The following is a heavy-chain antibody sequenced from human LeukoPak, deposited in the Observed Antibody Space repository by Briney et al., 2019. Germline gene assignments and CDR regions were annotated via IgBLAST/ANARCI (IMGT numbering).Heavy chain of an antibody. Sequence: PGGSLRLSCAASGFTFSSYAMHWVRQAPGKGLEWVAVISSDGSNKYYADSVKGRFTISRDNSKNTLYLQMNSLRAEDTAVYYCANANGYSDGYGGPHYWGQGTLVTVSS. J-gene: IGHJ4*02. V-gene: IGHV3-30*04. CDR1: GFTFSSYA. D-gene: IGHD5-18*01. CDR2: ISSDGSNK. CDR3: ANANGYSDGYGGPHY.